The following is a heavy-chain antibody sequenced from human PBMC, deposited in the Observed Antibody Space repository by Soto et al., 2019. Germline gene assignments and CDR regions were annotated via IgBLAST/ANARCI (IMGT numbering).Heavy chain of an antibody. V-gene: IGHV1-8*01. J-gene: IGHJ4*02. CDR2: MNPNSGNI. D-gene: IGHD6-13*01. CDR1: GYTFTSYD. CDR3: ARGRGREAAEYLDY. Sequence: QVQLVQSGAEVKKPGASVKVSCKASGYTFTSYDLNWVRQATGQGLEWMGWMNPNSGNIGYAQKYQGRVNMTRDTSVSTAYMELGSLRSEDTAVYYCARGRGREAAEYLDYWGQGTLVTVSS.